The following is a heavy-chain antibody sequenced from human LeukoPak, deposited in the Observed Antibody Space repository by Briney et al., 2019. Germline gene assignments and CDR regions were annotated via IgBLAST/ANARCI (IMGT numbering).Heavy chain of an antibody. CDR3: ARGFFGVTTYDYAFDI. CDR1: GYTFTSYD. D-gene: IGHD4-11*01. J-gene: IGHJ3*02. CDR2: MNPNSGNT. V-gene: IGHV1-8*03. Sequence: GESLKISCKASGYTFTSYDINWVRQATGQGLEWMGWMNPNSGNTGYAQKFRGRVTITRNTSISTAYMELSSLRSEDTAVYYCARGFFGVTTYDYAFDIWGQGTMVTVSS.